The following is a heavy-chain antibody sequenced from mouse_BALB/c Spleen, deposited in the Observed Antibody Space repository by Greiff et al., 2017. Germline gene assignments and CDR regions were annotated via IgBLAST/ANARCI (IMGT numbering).Heavy chain of an antibody. V-gene: IGHV1-9*01. Sequence: VKLQESGAELMKPGASVKISCKATGYTFSSYWMEWVKQRPGHGLEWIGEILPGSGSTNYNEKFKGKATFTADTSSNTAYMQLSSLTSEDSAVYYCARRDDYYGSSTGFAYWGQGTLVTVSA. CDR3: ARRDDYYGSSTGFAY. CDR2: ILPGSGST. D-gene: IGHD1-1*01. CDR1: GYTFSSYW. J-gene: IGHJ3*01.